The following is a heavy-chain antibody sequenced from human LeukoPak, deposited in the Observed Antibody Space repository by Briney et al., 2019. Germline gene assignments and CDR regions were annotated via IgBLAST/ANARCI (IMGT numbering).Heavy chain of an antibody. J-gene: IGHJ3*02. CDR1: GFTFSSYS. CDR2: ISSSSSYI. V-gene: IGHV3-21*01. D-gene: IGHD3-10*01. Sequence: AGSLRLSCAASGFTFSSYSMNWVRQAPGKGLEWVSSISSSSSYIYYADSVKGRFTISRDNAKNSLYLQMNSLRAEDTAVYYCARDRGLLWFGELSDAFDIWGQGTMVTVSS. CDR3: ARDRGLLWFGELSDAFDI.